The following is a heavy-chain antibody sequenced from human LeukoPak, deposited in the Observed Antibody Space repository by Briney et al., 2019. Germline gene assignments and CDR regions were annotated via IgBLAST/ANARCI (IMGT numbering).Heavy chain of an antibody. V-gene: IGHV4-39*07. Sequence: SETLSLTCTVSGGSISSSSYYWGWIRQPPGKGLEWIGSIYSSGSTYYNPSLKSRVTISVDTSKNQFSLKLRSVTAADTAVYYCARGYGSSWYVSNFDYWGQGTLVTVSS. CDR1: GGSISSSSYY. CDR3: ARGYGSSWYVSNFDY. J-gene: IGHJ4*02. D-gene: IGHD6-13*01. CDR2: IYSSGST.